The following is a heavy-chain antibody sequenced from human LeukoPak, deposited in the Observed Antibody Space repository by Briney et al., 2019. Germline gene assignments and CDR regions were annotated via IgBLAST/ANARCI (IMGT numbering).Heavy chain of an antibody. CDR1: GYSFTTFY. Sequence: AASVNVSCKASGYSFTTFYMHWVRQAPGQGLEWIGIINPSGGTTSQAQKFQGRVTMTRDTSTSTVYMELSSLRSEDTAVYYCASLATIGSDSFDIWGQGTMVTVSS. V-gene: IGHV1-46*01. CDR3: ASLATIGSDSFDI. J-gene: IGHJ3*02. CDR2: INPSGGTT. D-gene: IGHD2-2*03.